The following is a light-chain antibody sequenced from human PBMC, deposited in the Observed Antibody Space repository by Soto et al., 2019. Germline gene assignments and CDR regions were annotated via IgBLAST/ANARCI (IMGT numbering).Light chain of an antibody. Sequence: DIQMTQAPSAVSASVGERVTITCRASQVISHYLAWYQQRPGRLPKRLIYVASTLEIGVPSRFSGSGSGTEFTLTISSLQSEDVGTYYCLQRNTYPLTFGGGTKVE. CDR1: QVISHY. CDR2: VAS. V-gene: IGKV1-17*03. J-gene: IGKJ4*01. CDR3: LQRNTYPLT.